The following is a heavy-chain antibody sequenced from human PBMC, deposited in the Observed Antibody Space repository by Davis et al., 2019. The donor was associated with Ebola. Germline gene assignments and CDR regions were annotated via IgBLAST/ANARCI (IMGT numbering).Heavy chain of an antibody. J-gene: IGHJ4*02. V-gene: IGHV3-43*02. D-gene: IGHD2-21*02. Sequence: GGSLRLSCAASGFTFDDYAMHWVRQAPGKGLECVSLISGDGGRTYYADSVKGRFTISRDNSKNSLYLQMNSLRTEDTALYYCGKADRGGDCRVVDYWGQGTLVTVSS. CDR1: GFTFDDYA. CDR2: ISGDGGRT. CDR3: GKADRGGDCRVVDY.